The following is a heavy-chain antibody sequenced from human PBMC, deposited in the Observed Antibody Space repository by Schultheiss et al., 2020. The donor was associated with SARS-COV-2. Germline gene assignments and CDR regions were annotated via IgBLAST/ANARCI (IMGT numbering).Heavy chain of an antibody. V-gene: IGHV4-59*01. CDR1: GGSISSYY. J-gene: IGHJ2*01. CDR2: VTHSGST. CDR3: ARGNVVVTHWYFDL. Sequence: SETLSLTCTVSGGSISSYYWSWIRQSPGKGLEYIGEVTHSGSTNYNPSLKSRVTISVDTSKNQFSLKLSSVTAADTAVYYCARGNVVVTHWYFDLWGRGTLVTVSS. D-gene: IGHD2-21*02.